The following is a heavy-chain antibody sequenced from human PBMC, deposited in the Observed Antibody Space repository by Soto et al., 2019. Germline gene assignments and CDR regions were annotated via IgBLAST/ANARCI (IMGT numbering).Heavy chain of an antibody. V-gene: IGHV4-59*01. J-gene: IGHJ6*02. CDR1: GGSISSSY. CDR3: ARHSPYYGMDV. Sequence: SETLSLTCTVSGGSISSSYWSWIRQPPGKGLEWIAYIHYSGTTNYNPSLKSRVTISGDTSKNQVYLKPTSVTAADTAVYYCARHSPYYGMDVWGQGTTVTVSS. CDR2: IHYSGTT.